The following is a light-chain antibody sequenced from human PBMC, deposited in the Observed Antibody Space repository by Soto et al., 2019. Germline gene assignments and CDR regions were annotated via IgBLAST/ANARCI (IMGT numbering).Light chain of an antibody. CDR1: SSDVGAYNY. V-gene: IGLV2-8*01. Sequence: QSALTQPPSASGSPGQSVTISCTGTSSDVGAYNYVSWYQQRPGKAPKLIIYEVSQRPSGVPDRFSGSKSGNTASLAVSGLQAADEAYYYCSSHAASGAFGGGTKLTVL. CDR2: EVS. CDR3: SSHAASGA. J-gene: IGLJ3*02.